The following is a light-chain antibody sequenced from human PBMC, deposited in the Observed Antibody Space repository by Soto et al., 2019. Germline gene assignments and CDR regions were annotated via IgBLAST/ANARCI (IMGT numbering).Light chain of an antibody. CDR3: QQYGSSRT. J-gene: IGKJ1*01. CDR2: AAS. Sequence: EIVLTQSPGTLSLSPGERATLSCRAIQSVSSSYLAWYQQKPGQAPRLLIYAASSRATGIPDRFSGSGSGTDFTITISRLEHEDFAVYYCQQYGSSRTFGQGTKVEIK. V-gene: IGKV3-20*01. CDR1: QSVSSSY.